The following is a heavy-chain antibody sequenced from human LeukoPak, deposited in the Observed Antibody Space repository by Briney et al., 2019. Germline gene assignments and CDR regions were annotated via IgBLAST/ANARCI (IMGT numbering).Heavy chain of an antibody. CDR3: AREDGSTSFAYP. CDR1: GYTFTGYY. Sequence: ASVKVSCKASGYTFTGYYMHWVRQAPGQGLEWMGWINPNSGGTNYAQKFQGRVTITADESTSTAYMELSSLRSEDTAVYYCAREDGSTSFAYPWGQGTLVTVSS. J-gene: IGHJ5*02. V-gene: IGHV1-2*02. CDR2: INPNSGGT. D-gene: IGHD2-2*01.